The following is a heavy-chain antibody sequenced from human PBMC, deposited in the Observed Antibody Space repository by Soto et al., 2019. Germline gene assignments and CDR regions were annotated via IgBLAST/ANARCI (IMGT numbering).Heavy chain of an antibody. V-gene: IGHV3-53*01. Sequence: EAQLVESGGGLIQPGGSLRLSCAASGFTVSDNYITWVRQAPGTGLEWVSLLYSGGRIYYADSVKGRFTISRDTSKTTLYLQMNGLRTEDTAVYYCARSDRDYAYALNVWDQGNTVTVSS. CDR1: GFTVSDNY. CDR3: ARSDRDYAYALNV. D-gene: IGHD3-16*01. J-gene: IGHJ6*02. CDR2: LYSGGRI.